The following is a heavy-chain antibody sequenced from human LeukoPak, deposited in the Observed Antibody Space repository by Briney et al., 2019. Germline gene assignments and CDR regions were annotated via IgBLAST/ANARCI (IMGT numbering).Heavy chain of an antibody. D-gene: IGHD6-13*01. CDR2: INPNSGGT. V-gene: IGHV1-2*06. CDR1: GYTFTCYY. CDR3: ARESTYSSPGY. J-gene: IGHJ4*02. Sequence: ASVKVSCKASGYTFTCYYMHWGRQAPGQGGEWMGRINPNSGGTNYAQKFQRRVTMTRDTSISTAYMELSRLRSDDTAVYYCARESTYSSPGYWGQGTLVTVSS.